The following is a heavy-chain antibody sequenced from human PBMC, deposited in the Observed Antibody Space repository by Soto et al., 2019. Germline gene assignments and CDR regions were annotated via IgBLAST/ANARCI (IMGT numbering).Heavy chain of an antibody. V-gene: IGHV3-21*06. Sequence: RRLSCAASGFTFTRYSMNWVRQAPGKGLEWVSSISSTTNYIYYGDSMKGRFTISRDNAKNSLYLEMNSLRAEDTAVYYCARESEDLTSNFAYWGQGTLVTVSS. CDR3: ARESEDLTSNFAY. CDR1: GFTFTRYS. J-gene: IGHJ4*02. CDR2: ISSTTNYI.